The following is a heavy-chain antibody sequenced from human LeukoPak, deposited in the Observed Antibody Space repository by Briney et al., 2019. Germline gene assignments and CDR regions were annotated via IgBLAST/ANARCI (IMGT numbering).Heavy chain of an antibody. J-gene: IGHJ4*02. CDR1: GGSISSYY. CDR2: IYYSGST. D-gene: IGHD6-13*01. CDR3: ARAEAAAYADY. Sequence: PSETLSLTCTVSGGSISSYYWSWIRQPPGKGLEWIGYIYYSGSTSYNPSLKSRVTISVDTSKNQFSLKLSSVTAADTAVYYCARAEAAAYADYWGQGTLVTVSS. V-gene: IGHV4-59*08.